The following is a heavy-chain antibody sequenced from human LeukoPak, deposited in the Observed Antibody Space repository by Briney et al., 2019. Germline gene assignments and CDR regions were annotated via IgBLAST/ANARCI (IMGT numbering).Heavy chain of an antibody. D-gene: IGHD2-21*02. Sequence: SVKVSCKASGGTFSSYAISWVRQAPGQGLEWMGSIIPIFGTANYAQKFQGRVTITTDESTSTAYMELSSLRSEDTAVYYCARESVPPYCGGDCCLDYWGQGTLVTVSS. CDR2: IIPIFGTA. CDR1: GGTFSSYA. J-gene: IGHJ4*02. V-gene: IGHV1-69*05. CDR3: ARESVPPYCGGDCCLDY.